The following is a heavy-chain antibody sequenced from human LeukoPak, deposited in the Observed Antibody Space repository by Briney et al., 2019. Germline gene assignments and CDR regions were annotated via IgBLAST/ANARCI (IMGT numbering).Heavy chain of an antibody. D-gene: IGHD3-16*01. CDR1: GYSISNGYY. J-gene: IGHJ4*02. CDR2: VYHSGNT. CDR3: ARDNDSRDPPHFDY. V-gene: IGHV4-38-2*02. Sequence: SETLSLTCIVSGYSISNGYYWGWIRQPPGKGPEWIGSVYHSGNTYYNPSLKSRVTISVDTSKNQFSLKLSSVTAAVTAVYYCARDNDSRDPPHFDYWGQGTLVTVSS.